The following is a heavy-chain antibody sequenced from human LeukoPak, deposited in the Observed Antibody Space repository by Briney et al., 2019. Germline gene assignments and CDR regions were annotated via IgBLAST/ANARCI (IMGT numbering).Heavy chain of an antibody. Sequence: GGSLRLSCAASGFTFDDYAMHWVRQAPGKGLEWVSLISWDGGSTYYVDSVKGRFTISRDNSKNSLYLQMNSLRAEDTALYYCAKDRSSGWSYYFDYWGQGTLVTVSS. V-gene: IGHV3-43D*03. CDR3: AKDRSSGWSYYFDY. J-gene: IGHJ4*02. CDR2: ISWDGGST. D-gene: IGHD6-19*01. CDR1: GFTFDDYA.